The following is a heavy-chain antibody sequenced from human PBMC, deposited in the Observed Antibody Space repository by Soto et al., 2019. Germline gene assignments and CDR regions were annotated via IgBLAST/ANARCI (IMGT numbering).Heavy chain of an antibody. J-gene: IGHJ4*02. CDR2: IFHSGST. D-gene: IGHD3-3*01. CDR3: ARLPFYDFWSGTQVDY. V-gene: IGHV4-4*02. Sequence: SETLSLTCAVSGGSISSSNWWSWVRQPPGKGLEWIGEIFHSGSTNYNPSLKSRVTISVDKSKNQFSLKLSSVTAADTAVYYCARLPFYDFWSGTQVDYWGQGTLVTVSS. CDR1: GGSISSSNW.